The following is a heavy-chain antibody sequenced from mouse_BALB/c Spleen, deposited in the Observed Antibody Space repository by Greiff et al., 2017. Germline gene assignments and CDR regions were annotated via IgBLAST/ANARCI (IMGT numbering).Heavy chain of an antibody. CDR2: ISYSGST. J-gene: IGHJ4*01. Sequence: DVQLQESGPGLVKPSQSLPLTCTVTGYSITSDYAWNWIRQFPGNKLEWMGYISYSGSTSYNPSLKSRISITRDTSKNQFFLQLNSVTTEDTATYYCARGDYDYDEGAAMDYWGQGTSVTVSS. CDR3: ARGDYDYDEGAAMDY. D-gene: IGHD2-4*01. CDR1: GYSITSDYA. V-gene: IGHV3-2*02.